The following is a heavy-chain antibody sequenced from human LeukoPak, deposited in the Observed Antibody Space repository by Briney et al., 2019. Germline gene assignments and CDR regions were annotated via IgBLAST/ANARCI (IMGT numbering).Heavy chain of an antibody. J-gene: IGHJ4*02. CDR1: GFTFSSYA. CDR2: ISGSGGST. Sequence: GGSLRLSCAASGFTFSSYAMSWVRQAPGKRLEWVSAISGSGGSTYYADSVKGRFTISRDNSKNTLYLQMNSLRAEDTTVYYCAKDVLVRGYSGYDWDYWGQGTLVTVSS. D-gene: IGHD5-12*01. V-gene: IGHV3-23*01. CDR3: AKDVLVRGYSGYDWDY.